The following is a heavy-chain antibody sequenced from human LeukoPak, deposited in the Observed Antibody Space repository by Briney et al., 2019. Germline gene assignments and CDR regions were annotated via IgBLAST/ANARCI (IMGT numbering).Heavy chain of an antibody. J-gene: IGHJ4*02. V-gene: IGHV1-8*01. D-gene: IGHD3-22*01. CDR3: ARLGGYDSSGYYRKNDY. Sequence: GASVKVSCKASGYTFTSYDINWVRQATGQGLEWMGWMNPNSGNTGYAQKFQGRVTMTGNTSISTAYMELSSLRSEDTAVYYCARLGGYDSSGYYRKNDYWGQGTLVTVSS. CDR1: GYTFTSYD. CDR2: MNPNSGNT.